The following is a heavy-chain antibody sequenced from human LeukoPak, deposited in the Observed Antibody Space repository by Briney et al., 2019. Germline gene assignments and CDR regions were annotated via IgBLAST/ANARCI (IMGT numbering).Heavy chain of an antibody. CDR3: ARRRRRGTFDI. Sequence: KPSETLSLTCAVSGGSFSGYYWNWIRQSPGKGLEWIGEIDHSGSTHYNTSLEGRVIMLVDTSKSQFSLKLRSVTAADTSVFYCARRRRRGTFDIWGHGTMVTVSS. V-gene: IGHV4-34*01. D-gene: IGHD3-10*01. CDR2: IDHSGST. CDR1: GGSFSGYY. J-gene: IGHJ3*02.